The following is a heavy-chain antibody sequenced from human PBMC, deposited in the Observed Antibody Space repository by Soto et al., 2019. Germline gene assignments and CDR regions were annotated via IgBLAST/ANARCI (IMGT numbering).Heavy chain of an antibody. CDR3: VRGHGGSWYRRYHYYGMDV. V-gene: IGHV4-59*01. CDR1: GGSISSYY. Sequence: QVQLQESGPGLVKPSETLSLTCPVSGGSISSYYWSWIRQPPGKGLEWIGYIYYSGSTNYKTSLKCRVKISVDTSKNNFSLKLRSVTAEDTAVYYCVRGHGGSWYRRYHYYGMDVWGQGTTVTGAS. D-gene: IGHD6-13*01. CDR2: IYYSGST. J-gene: IGHJ6*02.